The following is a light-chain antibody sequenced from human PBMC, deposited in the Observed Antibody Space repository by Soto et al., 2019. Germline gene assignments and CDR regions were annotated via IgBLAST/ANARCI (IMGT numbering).Light chain of an antibody. J-gene: IGLJ1*01. CDR1: KNDIGVYDF. CDR3: KSYAGSNTYV. CDR2: EVV. V-gene: IGLV2-8*01. Sequence: QYALPQPPSASGSPGQSVTISCTGTKNDIGVYDFVSWYQHHPGKAPRLIIYEVVQRPSGVPDRFSGSKSGNTASLTVSGLQAADEADYFCKSYAGSNTYVFGSGTKVTVL.